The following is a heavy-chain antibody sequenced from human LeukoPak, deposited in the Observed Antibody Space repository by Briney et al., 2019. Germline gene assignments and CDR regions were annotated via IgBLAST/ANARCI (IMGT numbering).Heavy chain of an antibody. CDR2: IRFDGSNK. CDR1: GFTFSSYW. J-gene: IGHJ6*03. D-gene: IGHD2-8*01. Sequence: GGSLRLSCAASGFTFSSYWMSWVRQAPGKGLEWVAFIRFDGSNKYYADFVKGRFTISRDNSKNTLYLQMNSLRAEDTAVYHCAKDNCQWCKLYEPNYDSYHMDVWGKGTTVTVSS. V-gene: IGHV3-30*02. CDR3: AKDNCQWCKLYEPNYDSYHMDV.